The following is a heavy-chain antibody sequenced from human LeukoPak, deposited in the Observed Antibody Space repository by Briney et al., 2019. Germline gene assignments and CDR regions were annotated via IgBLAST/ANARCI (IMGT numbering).Heavy chain of an antibody. J-gene: IGHJ6*02. Sequence: ASVKVSCKASGYTFTSYAMNWVRQAPGQGLEWMGWINTNTGNPTYAQGFTGRFVFSLDTSDSTAYLQISSLKAEDTAVYYCARGLPTGYYYYGMDVWGQGTTVTVSS. D-gene: IGHD4-17*01. CDR2: INTNTGNP. CDR3: ARGLPTGYYYYGMDV. V-gene: IGHV7-4-1*02. CDR1: GYTFTSYA.